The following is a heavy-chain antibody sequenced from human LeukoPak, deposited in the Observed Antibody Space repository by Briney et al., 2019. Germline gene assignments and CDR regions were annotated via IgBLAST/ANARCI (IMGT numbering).Heavy chain of an antibody. CDR3: ARDRNRGYSYGSLPPPDAFDI. CDR1: GGSISSYY. Sequence: PSETLSLTCTVSGGSISSYYWSWIRQPPGKGLEWIGYIYYSGSTNYNPSLKSRVTISVDTSKNQFSLKLSSVTAADTAVYYCARDRNRGYSYGSLPPPDAFDIWGQGTMVTVSS. D-gene: IGHD5-18*01. CDR2: IYYSGST. V-gene: IGHV4-59*01. J-gene: IGHJ3*02.